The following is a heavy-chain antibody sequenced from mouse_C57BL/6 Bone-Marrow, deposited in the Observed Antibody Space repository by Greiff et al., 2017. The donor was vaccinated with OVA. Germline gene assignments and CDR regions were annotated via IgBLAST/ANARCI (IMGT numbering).Heavy chain of an antibody. D-gene: IGHD2-5*01. CDR2: IYPRSGNN. V-gene: IGHV1-81*01. Sequence: VQLQQSGAELARPGASVKLSCKASGYTFTSYGISWVKQRTGQGLEWIGEIYPRSGNNYYNEKFKGKATLTADKSSSTAYMGLRRLTSEDSSVYFCARNPYYSNYWYFDVWGTGTTVTVSS. CDR1: GYTFTSYG. CDR3: ARNPYYSNYWYFDV. J-gene: IGHJ1*03.